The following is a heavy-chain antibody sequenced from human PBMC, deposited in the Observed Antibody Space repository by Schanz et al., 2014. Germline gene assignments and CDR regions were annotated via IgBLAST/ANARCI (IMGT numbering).Heavy chain of an antibody. J-gene: IGHJ3*01. V-gene: IGHV3-30*04. Sequence: QVQLVESGGGVVQPGTSLRLSCAASGFTFRGHAMHWVRQAPGQGLEKVAVTSTDGTKTYYAASVRGRFTISRDNSKNSVYLQMNRPRSEATVVYYGTSDRGALISHKDALDPWGQGTMVSVSS. CDR2: TSTDGTKT. D-gene: IGHD1-1*01. CDR3: TSDRGALISHKDALDP. CDR1: GFTFRGHA.